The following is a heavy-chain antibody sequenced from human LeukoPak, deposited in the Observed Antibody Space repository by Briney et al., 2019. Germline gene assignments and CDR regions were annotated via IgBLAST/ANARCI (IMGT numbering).Heavy chain of an antibody. J-gene: IGHJ6*03. CDR3: ARSMVRGVIITIDYYYMDV. D-gene: IGHD3-10*01. CDR2: VDPEDGET. Sequence: ASVKVSCKVSGYTFTDYYMHWVQQAPGKGLEWMGLVDPEDGETIYAEKFQGRVTITADTSTDTAYMELSSLRSEDTAVYYCARSMVRGVIITIDYYYMDVWGKGTTVTVSS. CDR1: GYTFTDYY. V-gene: IGHV1-69-2*01.